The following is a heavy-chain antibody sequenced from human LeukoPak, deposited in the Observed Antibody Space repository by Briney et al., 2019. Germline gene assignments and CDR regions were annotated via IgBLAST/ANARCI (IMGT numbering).Heavy chain of an antibody. D-gene: IGHD3-10*01. V-gene: IGHV3-30-3*01. CDR3: AKQSGTYRYFDY. CDR1: GFTFSSYA. J-gene: IGHJ4*02. CDR2: ISYDGSNK. Sequence: GGSLRLSCAASGFTFSSYAMHWVRQAPGKGLEWVAVISYDGSNKYYADSVKGRFTISRDSSNNTLYLQMNSLRAEDTAVYYCAKQSGTYRYFDYWGQGTLVTVSS.